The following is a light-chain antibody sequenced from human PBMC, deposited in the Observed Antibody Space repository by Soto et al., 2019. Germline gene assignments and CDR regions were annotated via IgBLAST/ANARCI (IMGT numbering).Light chain of an antibody. Sequence: DIQMTQSPSTLSASVGDRVTITCRASQSASNWLAWYQQKPGKAPNLLIYRASNLESGAPSRFSGSGSGTEFTLTISSLQPDDLATYYCQQYNSYSVTFGKGTKVEIK. CDR3: QQYNSYSVT. CDR2: RAS. J-gene: IGKJ1*01. CDR1: QSASNW. V-gene: IGKV1-5*03.